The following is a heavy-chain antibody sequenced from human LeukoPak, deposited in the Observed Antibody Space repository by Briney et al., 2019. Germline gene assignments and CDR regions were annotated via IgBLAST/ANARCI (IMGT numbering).Heavy chain of an antibody. CDR1: GFTFRSYS. CDR2: ISGGSNMI. CDR3: ASSRCLSTNWYGGIDQ. J-gene: IGHJ4*02. D-gene: IGHD2-2*01. Sequence: GGSLRLSCAVSGFTFRSYSMNWVRQAPGKGLEWVSYISGGSNMIYYADSVRGRFTISRDNAKNSLYLQMTSLTAEDTAVYYCASSRCLSTNWYGGIDQWGQGTLVTVSS. V-gene: IGHV3-48*04.